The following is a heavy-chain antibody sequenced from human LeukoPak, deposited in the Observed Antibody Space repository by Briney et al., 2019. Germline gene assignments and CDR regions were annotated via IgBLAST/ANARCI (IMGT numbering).Heavy chain of an antibody. D-gene: IGHD3-10*01. Sequence: SETLSLTCTVSGGSISSYYWSWIRQPPGKGLEWIGYIYYSGSTNYNPSLKSRVTISVDTSKNQFSLKLSSVTAADTAVYYCASRAPSYGPFDYWGQGTLVTVSS. V-gene: IGHV4-59*01. CDR1: GGSISSYY. J-gene: IGHJ4*02. CDR3: ASRAPSYGPFDY. CDR2: IYYSGST.